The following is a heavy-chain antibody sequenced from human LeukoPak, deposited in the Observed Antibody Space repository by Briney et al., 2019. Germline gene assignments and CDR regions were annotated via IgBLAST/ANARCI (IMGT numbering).Heavy chain of an antibody. CDR1: GFTFSKYW. CDR3: VRSNFAASTGGYWFDP. J-gene: IGHJ5*02. Sequence: QPGGSLRLSCVASGFTFSKYWIHWVRQTPGKGLVWVSRVNTDGSTTTYADSVKGRLTISRDNAKNTLYLQMNRLRAEDTAVYYCVRSNFAASTGGYWFDPWGQGTLVTVSS. D-gene: IGHD1-7*01. V-gene: IGHV3-74*01. CDR2: VNTDGSTT.